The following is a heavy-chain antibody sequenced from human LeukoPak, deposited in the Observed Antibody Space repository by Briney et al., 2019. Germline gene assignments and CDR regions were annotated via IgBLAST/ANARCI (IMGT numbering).Heavy chain of an antibody. D-gene: IGHD6-13*01. V-gene: IGHV7-4-1*02. Sequence: GASVKVSCKASGYTFTSYAMNWVRQAPGQGLEWMGWINTNTGNPTYAQGFTGRFVFSLDTSVSTAYLQISSLKAEDTAVYYCARDHSSSWSNPNWFDPWGQGTLVTVSS. CDR2: INTNTGNP. J-gene: IGHJ5*02. CDR3: ARDHSSSWSNPNWFDP. CDR1: GYTFTSYA.